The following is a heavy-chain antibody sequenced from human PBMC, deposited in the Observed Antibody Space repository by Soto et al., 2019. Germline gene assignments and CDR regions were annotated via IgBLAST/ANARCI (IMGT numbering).Heavy chain of an antibody. J-gene: IGHJ6*02. D-gene: IGHD2-2*02. Sequence: AAVKVSGKASGDTFTSYAMHWLRQAPGQRLGWMGWINAGNGNTKYSQKFQGRVTITRDTSASTADMELSSLRSEDTAVYYSARDPDIVVVPAAIRLGMDVWGQGTTVTVSS. CDR2: INAGNGNT. CDR1: GDTFTSYA. CDR3: ARDPDIVVVPAAIRLGMDV. V-gene: IGHV1-3*01.